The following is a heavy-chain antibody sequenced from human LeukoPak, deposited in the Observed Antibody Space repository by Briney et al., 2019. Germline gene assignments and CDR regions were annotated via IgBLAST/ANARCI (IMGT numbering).Heavy chain of an antibody. D-gene: IGHD3-9*01. CDR2: IYPGDSDT. CDR1: GYTFTGYY. J-gene: IGHJ5*02. CDR3: ARQADILTGEEGAIPTFDP. Sequence: ASVKVSCKASGYTFTGYYMHWVRQMPGKGLEWMGIIYPGDSDTRYSPSFQGQVTISADKSISTAYLQWSSLKASDTAMYYCARQADILTGEEGAIPTFDPWGQGTLVTVSS. V-gene: IGHV5-51*01.